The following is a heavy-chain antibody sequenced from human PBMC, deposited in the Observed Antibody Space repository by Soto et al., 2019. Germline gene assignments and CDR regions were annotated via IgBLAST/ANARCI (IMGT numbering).Heavy chain of an antibody. CDR1: GGTFSSYA. CDR2: IIPIFGTA. V-gene: IGHV1-69*01. D-gene: IGHD2-2*01. Sequence: QVQLVQSGAEVKKPGSSVKVSCTASGGTFSSYAISWVRQAPGQGLEWMGGIIPIFGTANYAQKFQGRVTITADESTSTAYMELSSLRSEGTAVYYCARGSRGEYCSSTSCYGWGAFDYWGQGTLVTVSS. J-gene: IGHJ4*02. CDR3: ARGSRGEYCSSTSCYGWGAFDY.